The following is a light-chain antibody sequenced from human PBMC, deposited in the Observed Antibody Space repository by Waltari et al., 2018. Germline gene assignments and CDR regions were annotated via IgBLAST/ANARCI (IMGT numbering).Light chain of an antibody. V-gene: IGLV1-47*01. Sequence: QSVLTQPPSASGTPGPRVPLSCSGSSSNIGSNYVYWYQQLPGTTPKLLIYRNNQRPSGVPDRFSGSKSGTSASLAISGLRSEDEADYYCAAWDDSLSGVVFGGGTKLTVL. CDR2: RNN. CDR1: SSNIGSNY. J-gene: IGLJ2*01. CDR3: AAWDDSLSGVV.